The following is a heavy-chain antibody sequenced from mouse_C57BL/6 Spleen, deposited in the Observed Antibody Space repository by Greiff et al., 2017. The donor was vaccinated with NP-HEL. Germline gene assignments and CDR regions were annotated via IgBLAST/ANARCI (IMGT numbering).Heavy chain of an antibody. J-gene: IGHJ3*01. CDR2: IYPGSGNT. V-gene: IGHV1-76*01. D-gene: IGHD2-5*01. CDR3: ARSSNYVGFAY. Sequence: QVQLQQSGAELVRPGASVKLSCKASGYTFTDYYINWVKQRPGQGLEWIARIYPGSGNTYYNEKFKGKATLTAEKSSSTAYMQLSSLTSEDSAVYFCARSSNYVGFAYWGQGTLVTVSA. CDR1: GYTFTDYY.